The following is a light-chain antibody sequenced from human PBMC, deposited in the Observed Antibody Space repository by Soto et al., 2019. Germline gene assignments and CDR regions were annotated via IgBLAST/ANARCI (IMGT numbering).Light chain of an antibody. CDR1: SSDVGGYNY. V-gene: IGLV2-14*01. J-gene: IGLJ3*02. Sequence: QSALTQPASVSGSPGQSITISCTGTSSDVGGYNYVSWYQQHPDKAPKLIIYEVNNRPSGVSNRFSGSKSGNTASLIISGLQADDEADYYCCSYSSSGTLRVFGGGTKLTVL. CDR3: CSYSSSGTLRV. CDR2: EVN.